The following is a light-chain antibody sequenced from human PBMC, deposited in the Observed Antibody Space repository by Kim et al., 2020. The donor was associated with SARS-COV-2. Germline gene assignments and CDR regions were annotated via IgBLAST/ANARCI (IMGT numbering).Light chain of an antibody. J-gene: IGKJ4*01. CDR2: RAS. CDR3: QKYNGAPLT. CDR1: QDIANH. V-gene: IGKV1-27*01. Sequence: ASVGARVPITCRASQDIANHLAWYQPKPGKVPKILIYRASALQSGVPFRFSGSGSGTDFTLTITSLQPEDVATYYCQKYNGAPLTFGGGTKVYIK.